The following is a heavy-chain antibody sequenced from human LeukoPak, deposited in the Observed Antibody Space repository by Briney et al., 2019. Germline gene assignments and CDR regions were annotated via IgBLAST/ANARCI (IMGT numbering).Heavy chain of an antibody. J-gene: IGHJ4*02. Sequence: GGSLRLSCAASGFTFSSYSMNWVRQAPGKGLEWVSSISSSSSYIYYADSVKGRFTISRDNAENSLYLQMNSLRAEDTAVYYCARDRMPDSSSWYRPLGYWGQGTLVTVSS. CDR1: GFTFSSYS. V-gene: IGHV3-21*01. CDR3: ARDRMPDSSSWYRPLGY. D-gene: IGHD6-13*01. CDR2: ISSSSSYI.